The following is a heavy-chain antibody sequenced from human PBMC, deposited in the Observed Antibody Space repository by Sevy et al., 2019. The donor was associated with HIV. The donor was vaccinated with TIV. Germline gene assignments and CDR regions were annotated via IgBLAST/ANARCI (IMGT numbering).Heavy chain of an antibody. CDR3: ARGKLVQDY. J-gene: IGHJ4*02. Sequence: GGSLRLSCASSGFTFSDYWMTWVRQAPEKGLEWVANIKQDGSEKYYVGSVKGRFTISRDNAKNSLYLQMTSLRADDTAWYYCARGKLVQDYWGQGTLVTVSS. D-gene: IGHD3-9*01. CDR2: IKQDGSEK. CDR1: GFTFSDYW. V-gene: IGHV3-7*01.